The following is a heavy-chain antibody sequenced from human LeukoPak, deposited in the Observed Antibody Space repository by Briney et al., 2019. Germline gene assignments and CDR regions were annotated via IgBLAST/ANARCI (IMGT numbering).Heavy chain of an antibody. CDR1: GGSFSGYY. CDR3: AGDYVLIAEYFQH. V-gene: IGHV4-34*01. CDR2: INHSGST. D-gene: IGHD4-17*01. Sequence: SETLSLTCAVYGGSFSGYYWSWIRQPPGKGVEWIGEINHSGSTNRNPSLKSRVTISVDTSKNQLSLKLSSVTAADTAVYYCAGDYVLIAEYFQHWGQGTLVTVSS. J-gene: IGHJ1*01.